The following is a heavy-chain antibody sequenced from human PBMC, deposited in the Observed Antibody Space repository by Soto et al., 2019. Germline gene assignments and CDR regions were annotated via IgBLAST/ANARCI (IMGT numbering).Heavy chain of an antibody. D-gene: IGHD3-10*01. CDR3: ARAGMVRGVIITTETTVGWFDP. V-gene: IGHV3-48*01. Sequence: GGSLRLSCAASGFTFSSYSMNWVRQAPGKGLEWVSYISSSSSTIYYADSVKGRFTISRDNAKNSLYLQMNSLRAEDTAVYYCARAGMVRGVIITTETTVGWFDPWGQGTLVTVSS. J-gene: IGHJ5*02. CDR2: ISSSSSTI. CDR1: GFTFSSYS.